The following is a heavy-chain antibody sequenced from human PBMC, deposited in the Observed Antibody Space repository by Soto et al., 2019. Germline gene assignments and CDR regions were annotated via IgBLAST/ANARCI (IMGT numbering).Heavy chain of an antibody. CDR1: GYTHTELS. V-gene: IGHV1-24*01. J-gene: IGHJ4*02. D-gene: IGHD3-10*01. Sequence: ASVKVSCKVFGYTHTELSMHWVRQAPGKGLEWMGGFDPEDGETIYAQKLQGRVTMTEDTSTDTAYMELSSLRSEDTAVYYCATVGGSGSQIDYWGQGTLVTVSS. CDR3: ATVGGSGSQIDY. CDR2: FDPEDGET.